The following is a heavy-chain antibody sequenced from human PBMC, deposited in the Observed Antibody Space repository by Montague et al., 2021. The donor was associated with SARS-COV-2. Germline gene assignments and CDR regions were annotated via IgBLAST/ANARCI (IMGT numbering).Heavy chain of an antibody. V-gene: IGHV4-39*02. CDR2: IYYTGKT. J-gene: IGHJ3*01. CDR1: GGSITNNIHY. CDR3: ARLKRYFDSSGTPSAFDF. Sequence: SETLSLTCTVSGGSITNNIHYWAWIRQPPGKGLEWIGSIYYTGKTYYNPSLKSRVTISVVPSKNHFTLKLSSVTAAETAVYYCARLKRYFDSSGTPSAFDFWGQGTKVTVSS. D-gene: IGHD3-22*01.